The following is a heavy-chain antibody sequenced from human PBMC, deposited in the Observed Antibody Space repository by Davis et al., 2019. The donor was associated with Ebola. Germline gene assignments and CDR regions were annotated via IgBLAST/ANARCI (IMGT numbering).Heavy chain of an antibody. V-gene: IGHV3-23*01. Sequence: PGGSLRLSCAASGFTFSSYAMSWVRQAPGKGLEWVSAISGSGGSTYYADSVKGRFTISRDNSKNTLYLQMNSLRAEDTAMYYCAKRPSVTTRASYYYYYGMDVWGQGTTVTVSS. J-gene: IGHJ6*02. CDR1: GFTFSSYA. CDR3: AKRPSVTTRASYYYYYGMDV. D-gene: IGHD4-17*01. CDR2: ISGSGGST.